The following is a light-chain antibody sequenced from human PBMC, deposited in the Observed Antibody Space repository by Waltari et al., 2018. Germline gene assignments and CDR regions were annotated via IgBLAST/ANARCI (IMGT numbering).Light chain of an antibody. CDR1: SVHSSNV. CDR2: VNSAGSH. V-gene: IGLV4-69*01. Sequence: QLVLTQSPSASASLVASVKLTCTLSSVHSSNVIAWLQQQPEKGPRYLMKVNSAGSHSKGDKIPDRFSGSSSGAEHYLTISSLQSEDEADYYCQTGGHGTWVFGGGTKLTVL. CDR3: QTGGHGTWV. J-gene: IGLJ3*02.